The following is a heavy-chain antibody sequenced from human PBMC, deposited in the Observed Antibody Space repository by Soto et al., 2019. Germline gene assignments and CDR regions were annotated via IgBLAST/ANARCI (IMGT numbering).Heavy chain of an antibody. Sequence: SETLSLTCTVSGGSISSGDYYWSWIRQPPGKGLEWIGYIYYSGSTYYNPSLKSRVTISVDTSKNQFSLKLSSVTAADTAVYYCARDSAAVDAFDIWGQGTMVTVSS. D-gene: IGHD2-2*01. CDR3: ARDSAAVDAFDI. CDR1: GGSISSGDYY. J-gene: IGHJ3*02. CDR2: IYYSGST. V-gene: IGHV4-30-4*01.